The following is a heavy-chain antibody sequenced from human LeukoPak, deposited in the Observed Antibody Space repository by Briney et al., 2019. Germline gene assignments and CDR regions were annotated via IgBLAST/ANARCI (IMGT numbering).Heavy chain of an antibody. J-gene: IGHJ4*02. CDR2: INPSGGST. CDR3: AREAQTSMITFGGVIANYFDY. Sequence: ASVKVSCKASGYTFTSYYMHWVRQAPGQGLEWMGIINPSGGSTSYAQKFQGRVTMTRDMSTSTVYMELSSLRSEDTAVYYCAREAQTSMITFGGVIANYFDYWGQGTLVTVSS. CDR1: GYTFTSYY. D-gene: IGHD3-16*02. V-gene: IGHV1-46*01.